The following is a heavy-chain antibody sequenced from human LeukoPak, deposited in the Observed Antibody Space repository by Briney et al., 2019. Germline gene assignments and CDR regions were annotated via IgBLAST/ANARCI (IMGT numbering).Heavy chain of an antibody. V-gene: IGHV3-48*03. Sequence: GRSLRLSCAASGFTFSSYAMHWVRQAPGKGLEWVSYISSSGSTIYYADSVKGRFTISRDNAKNSLYLQMNSLRAEDTAVYYCARGDTAMAHLYYFDYWGQGTLVTVSS. D-gene: IGHD5-18*01. CDR1: GFTFSSYA. CDR2: ISSSGSTI. CDR3: ARGDTAMAHLYYFDY. J-gene: IGHJ4*02.